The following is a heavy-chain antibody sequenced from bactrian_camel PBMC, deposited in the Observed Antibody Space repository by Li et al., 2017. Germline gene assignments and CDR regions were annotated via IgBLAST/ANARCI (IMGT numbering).Heavy chain of an antibody. CDR3: AAVDYVCYGGSTLVPRFYKY. D-gene: IGHD3*01. CDR2: IDSDGTPT. J-gene: IGHJ4*01. V-gene: IGHV3S6*01. Sequence: HVQLVESGGGSVQAGGSLRLSCEVSGYTYSTYCMAWFRQAPGKVRNEREGVASIDSDGTPTYTDSVKGRFTISRDNAKSTLYLQMNSLQPEDTAMYYCAAVDYVCYGGSTLVPRFYKYWGQGTQVTVS. CDR1: GYTYSTYC.